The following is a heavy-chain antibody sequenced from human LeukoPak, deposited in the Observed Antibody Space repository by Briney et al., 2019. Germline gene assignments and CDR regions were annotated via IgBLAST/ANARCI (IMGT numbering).Heavy chain of an antibody. CDR3: ARSSLGRVAGRTNEFDP. V-gene: IGHV4-59*01. CDR2: IYYSGST. J-gene: IGHJ5*02. Sequence: SETLSLTCTVSGGSISSYYWSWIRQPPGKGLEWIGYIYYSGSTNYNPSLKSRVTISVDTSKNQFSLKLSSVTAADTAVYYCARSSLGRVAGRTNEFDPWGQGTLVTVSS. D-gene: IGHD6-19*01. CDR1: GGSISSYY.